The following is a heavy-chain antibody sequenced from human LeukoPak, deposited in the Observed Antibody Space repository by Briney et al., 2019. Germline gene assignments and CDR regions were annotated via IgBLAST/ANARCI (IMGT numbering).Heavy chain of an antibody. CDR2: IYHSGST. V-gene: IGHV4-4*02. CDR3: ARPKDSSGWYQMDY. D-gene: IGHD6-19*01. CDR1: GGSISSSNW. J-gene: IGHJ4*02. Sequence: SETLPLTCAVSGGSISSSNWWSWVRQPPGKGLEWIGEIYHSGSTNYNPSLKSRVTISVDKSKNQFSLKLSSVTAADTAVYYCARPKDSSGWYQMDYWGQGTLVTVSS.